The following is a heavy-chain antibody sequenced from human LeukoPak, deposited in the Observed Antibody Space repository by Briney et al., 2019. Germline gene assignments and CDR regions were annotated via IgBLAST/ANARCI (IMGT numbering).Heavy chain of an antibody. Sequence: ASVKVSCKASGYTFTSYYMHWVRQAPGQGLEWMGIINPSGGSTSYAQKFQGRVTMTRDTSTSTVYMELSSLRSEDTAVYYCASPLRMTTVTWQFNYWGQGTLVTVSS. CDR2: INPSGGST. V-gene: IGHV1-46*01. CDR3: ASPLRMTTVTWQFNY. CDR1: GYTFTSYY. D-gene: IGHD4-11*01. J-gene: IGHJ4*02.